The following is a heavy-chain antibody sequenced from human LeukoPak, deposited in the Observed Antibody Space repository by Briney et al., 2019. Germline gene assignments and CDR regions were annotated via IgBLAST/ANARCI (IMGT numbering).Heavy chain of an antibody. CDR1: GGTFSSYA. J-gene: IGHJ3*02. CDR2: IIPIFGTA. Sequence: SVSVSCKASGGTFSSYAISWVRQAPGQGLEWMGGIIPIFGTANYAQKFQGRVTITADESTSTAYMELSSLRSEDTAVYYCARFYDSSLDAFDIWGQGGMVGVSS. V-gene: IGHV1-69*13. D-gene: IGHD3-22*01. CDR3: ARFYDSSLDAFDI.